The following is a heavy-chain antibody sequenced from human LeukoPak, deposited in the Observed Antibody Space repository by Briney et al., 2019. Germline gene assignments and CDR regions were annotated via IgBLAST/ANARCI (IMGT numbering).Heavy chain of an antibody. D-gene: IGHD5-18*01. V-gene: IGHV4-38-2*02. J-gene: IGHJ4*02. CDR2: IYHSGIT. CDR3: ARDGYNYGQFDY. CDR1: GCSISNGYF. Sequence: PSETLSLTCSVSGCSISNGYFWGWIRQPPGKRLECIGSIYHSGITYYNPSLKSRVTISVDTSKTQFSLKLSSVTAADTAIYYCARDGYNYGQFDYWGQGTLVTVSS.